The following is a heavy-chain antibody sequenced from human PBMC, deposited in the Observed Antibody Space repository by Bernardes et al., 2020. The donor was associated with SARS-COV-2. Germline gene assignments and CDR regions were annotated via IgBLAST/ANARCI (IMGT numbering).Heavy chain of an antibody. CDR1: GFTFDDYA. Sequence: GGSLRLSCAASGFTFDDYAMHWVRQAPGKGLEWVSGISWNSGSIGYPDSVKGRFTISRDNAKNSLYLQMNSLRAEDTALYYCAKEKTIPYYYGMDVWGQGTTVTVSS. J-gene: IGHJ6*02. CDR2: ISWNSGSI. D-gene: IGHD3-9*01. CDR3: AKEKTIPYYYGMDV. V-gene: IGHV3-9*01.